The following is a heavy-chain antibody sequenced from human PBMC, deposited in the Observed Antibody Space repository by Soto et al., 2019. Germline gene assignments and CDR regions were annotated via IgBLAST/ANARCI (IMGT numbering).Heavy chain of an antibody. Sequence: SVKVSCKASGGTFSSYAISWVRQAPGQGLEWMGGIIPIFGTANYAQKFQGRVTITADESTSTAYMELSSLRSEDTAVYYCARGGQPPAYCGGDCYPRPFDYWGQGTLVTVS. D-gene: IGHD2-21*02. V-gene: IGHV1-69*13. CDR2: IIPIFGTA. CDR3: ARGGQPPAYCGGDCYPRPFDY. J-gene: IGHJ4*02. CDR1: GGTFSSYA.